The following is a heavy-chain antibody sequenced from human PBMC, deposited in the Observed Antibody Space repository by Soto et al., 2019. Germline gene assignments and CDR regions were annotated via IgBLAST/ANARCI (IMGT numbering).Heavy chain of an antibody. CDR3: GRAIWLGESGYYYYGMDV. CDR1: GFTFSSYG. V-gene: IGHV3-33*01. D-gene: IGHD3-10*01. J-gene: IGHJ6*02. Sequence: LGGSLRLSCAASGFTFSSYGMHWVRQAPGKGLGWVAVIWYDGSNKYYADSVKGRFTISRDNSKNTLYLQMNSLRAEDTAVYYCGRAIWLGESGYYYYGMDVWGQGTTVTVSS. CDR2: IWYDGSNK.